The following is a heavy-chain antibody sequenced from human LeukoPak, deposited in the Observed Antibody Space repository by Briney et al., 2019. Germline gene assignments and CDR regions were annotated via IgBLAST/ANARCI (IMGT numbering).Heavy chain of an antibody. CDR3: AKTTTGYSSGRFPGWPVDY. J-gene: IGHJ4*02. D-gene: IGHD6-19*01. V-gene: IGHV3-23*01. CDR1: GFTFSSYA. Sequence: GGSLRLSCAASGFTFSSYAMYGVPQAPGKGLEWVSGIFGSGGSTHYADSVKGRFTISRDNSKNTVYLQMNSLRAEDTAVYYCAKTTTGYSSGRFPGWPVDYWGQGTLVTVSS. CDR2: IFGSGGST.